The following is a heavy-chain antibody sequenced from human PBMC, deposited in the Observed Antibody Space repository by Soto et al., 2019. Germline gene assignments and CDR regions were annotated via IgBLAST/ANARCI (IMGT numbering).Heavy chain of an antibody. CDR3: ARHLSQLPGQFYFDY. CDR1: GGSISSGGYY. J-gene: IGHJ4*02. D-gene: IGHD2-2*01. CDR2: IYYSGST. Sequence: PSETLSLTCTVYGGSISSGGYYWSWIRQHPGKGLEWIGYIYYSGSTYYNPSLKSRVTISVDTSKNQFSLKLSSVTAADTAVYYCARHLSQLPGQFYFDYWGQGTLVTVSS. V-gene: IGHV4-31*03.